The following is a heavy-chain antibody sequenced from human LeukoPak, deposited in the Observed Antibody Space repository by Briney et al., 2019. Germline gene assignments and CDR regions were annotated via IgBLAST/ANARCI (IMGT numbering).Heavy chain of an antibody. D-gene: IGHD3-22*01. Sequence: GGSLRLSCAASGFAFSSYGIHWVRQAPGKGLEWVAVISYDGSNKYYADSVKGRFTISRDNSKNTLYLQMNSLRAEDTAVYYCAKDSEVVITLVDYWGQGTLVTVSS. V-gene: IGHV3-30*18. CDR3: AKDSEVVITLVDY. CDR2: ISYDGSNK. CDR1: GFAFSSYG. J-gene: IGHJ4*02.